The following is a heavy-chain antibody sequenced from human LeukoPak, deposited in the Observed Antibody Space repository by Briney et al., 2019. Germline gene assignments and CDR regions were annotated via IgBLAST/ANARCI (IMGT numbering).Heavy chain of an antibody. J-gene: IGHJ4*02. CDR3: ARDSSAMVGEVDY. D-gene: IGHD5-18*01. Sequence: PSETLSLTCTVSGGSISSYYWSWIRQPPGKGLEWIGYIYYSGSTNYNPSLKSRVTISVDTSKNQFSLKLSSVTAADTAVYYCARDSSAMVGEVDYWGQGTLVTVSS. CDR1: GGSISSYY. CDR2: IYYSGST. V-gene: IGHV4-59*12.